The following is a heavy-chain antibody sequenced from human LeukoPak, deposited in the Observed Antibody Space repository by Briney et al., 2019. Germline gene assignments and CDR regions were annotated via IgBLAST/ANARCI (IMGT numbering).Heavy chain of an antibody. CDR3: ARVKVHYCSGGSCRYYYYYYMDV. J-gene: IGHJ6*03. V-gene: IGHV4-4*07. Sequence: PSETLSLTCTVSGGSISSYYWSWIRQPAGKGLEWIGRIYSSGSTDYNPSLQSRVTLSVDTAKNKFSLKLSYVTAADTAVYYCARVKVHYCSGGSCRYYYYYYMDVWGKGTTVTVSS. CDR1: GGSISSYY. D-gene: IGHD2-15*01. CDR2: IYSSGST.